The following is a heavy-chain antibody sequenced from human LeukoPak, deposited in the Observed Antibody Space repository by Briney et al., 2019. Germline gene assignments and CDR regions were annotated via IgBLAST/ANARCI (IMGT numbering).Heavy chain of an antibody. D-gene: IGHD2-2*02. CDR2: IKQDGSEK. CDR3: ARDRSIVVVPAAISGGSPHNDALDI. Sequence: GGSLRLSCAASGFTFSSYWMSWVRQAPGKGLEWVANIKQDGSEKYYVDSVKGRFTISRDNAKNSLYLQMNSLRAEDTAVYYCARDRSIVVVPAAISGGSPHNDALDIWGQGTMVTVSS. V-gene: IGHV3-7*01. J-gene: IGHJ3*02. CDR1: GFTFSSYW.